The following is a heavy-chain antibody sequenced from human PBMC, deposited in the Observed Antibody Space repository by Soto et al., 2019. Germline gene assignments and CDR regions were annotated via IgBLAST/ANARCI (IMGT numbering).Heavy chain of an antibody. D-gene: IGHD3-22*01. CDR2: IYYSGST. CDR1: GGSISSSSYY. V-gene: IGHV4-39*01. CDR3: ARTRKDITMIVVANDY. J-gene: IGHJ4*02. Sequence: PSETLSLTCTVSGGSISSSSYYWGWIRQPPGKGLEWIGSIYYSGSTYYNPSLKSRVTISVDTSKNQFSLKLSSVTAADTAVYYCARTRKDITMIVVANDYWGQGTLVTVSS.